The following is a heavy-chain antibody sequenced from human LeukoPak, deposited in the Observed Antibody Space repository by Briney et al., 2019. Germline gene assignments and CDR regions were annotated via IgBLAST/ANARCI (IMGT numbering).Heavy chain of an antibody. Sequence: GGSLRLSCIASGFSFSNYRMHWVGQAPGKGLGGVSHINRGGNTTTYADSVKGRSTISSDNPTNTLYPQMNSLRAVDTALYYCARDLWATRDPNSDRCYYCAMDVWGQGTTVTVSS. CDR1: GFSFSNYR. CDR3: ARDLWATRDPNSDRCYYCAMDV. D-gene: IGHD5-12*01. J-gene: IGHJ6*02. CDR2: INRGGNTT. V-gene: IGHV3-74*01.